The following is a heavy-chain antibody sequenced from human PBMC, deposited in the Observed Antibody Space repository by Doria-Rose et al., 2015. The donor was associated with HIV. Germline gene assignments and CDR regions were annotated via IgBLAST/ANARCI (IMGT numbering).Heavy chain of an antibody. V-gene: IGHV2-26*01. CDR3: ARIKSSRWYHKYYFDF. J-gene: IGHJ4*02. Sequence: QVTLKESGPVLVKPTETLTLTCTVSGVSLSSPGMGVSWIRQPPGEALEWLANIFSDDERSYKTSLTSRLTISRGTSKSQVVLTMTDMDPVDTATYYCARIKSSRWYHKYYFDFWGQGTLVIVSA. CDR1: GVSLSSPGMG. D-gene: IGHD6-13*01. CDR2: IFSDDER.